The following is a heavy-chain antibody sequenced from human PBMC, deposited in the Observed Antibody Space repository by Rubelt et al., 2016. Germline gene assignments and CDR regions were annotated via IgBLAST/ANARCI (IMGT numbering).Heavy chain of an antibody. CDR1: GGSISSSSYY. CDR2: IYYSGST. D-gene: IGHD1-26*01. CDR3: ARLFRREPRGFDY. J-gene: IGHJ4*02. Sequence: QLQLQESGPGLVKPSETLSLTCTVSGGSISSSSYYWGWIRQPPGKGLEWIGSIYYSGSTYYNPSLKSRVTISVDTSKNQFSLKLSSVTAADTAVYYCARLFRREPRGFDYWGQGTLVTVSS. V-gene: IGHV4-39*01.